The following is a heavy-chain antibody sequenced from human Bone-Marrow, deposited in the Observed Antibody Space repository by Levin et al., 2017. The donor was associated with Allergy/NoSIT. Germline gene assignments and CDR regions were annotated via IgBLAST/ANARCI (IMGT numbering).Heavy chain of an antibody. CDR3: ARDINYDYWGGYYTNDAFDI. J-gene: IGHJ3*02. CDR2: ISGDSGYL. CDR1: GFTLKTYS. D-gene: IGHD3-3*01. V-gene: IGHV3-21*01. Sequence: LSLTCAASGFTLKTYSMNWVRQAPGKGLEWVSLISGDSGYLFYADSVKGRFTISRDNAKNSVYLQMTGLRAEDTAIYYCARDINYDYWGGYYTNDAFDIWGQGTVVTVSS.